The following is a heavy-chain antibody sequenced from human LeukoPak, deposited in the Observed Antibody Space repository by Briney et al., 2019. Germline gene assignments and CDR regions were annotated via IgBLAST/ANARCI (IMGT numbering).Heavy chain of an antibody. D-gene: IGHD3-16*01. J-gene: IGHJ4*03. V-gene: IGHV4-4*02. CDR2: IYHSGST. CDR3: ASLRVPGYFDY. Sequence: SETLSLTCAVSGGSISSNNWWSWVRQPPGKGLEWIGEIYHSGSTNYNPSLKSRVTILVNKSKNQFSLKLSSVTAADTAVFYCASLRVPGYFDYWGQGTLVTVSS. CDR1: GGSISSNNW.